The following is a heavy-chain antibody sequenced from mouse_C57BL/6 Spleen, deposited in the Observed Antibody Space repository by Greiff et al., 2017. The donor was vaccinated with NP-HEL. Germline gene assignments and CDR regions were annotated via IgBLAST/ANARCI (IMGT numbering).Heavy chain of an antibody. J-gene: IGHJ4*01. CDR2: ISSGGSYT. V-gene: IGHV5-6*01. Sequence: EVQLVESGGDLVKPGGSLKLSCAASGFTFSSYGMSWVRQTPDKRLDWVATISSGGSYTYYPDSVKGRFTISRDNAKNTLYLQMSSLKSEDTAMYYCARHSIYYGSSYYAMDYWGQGTSVTVSS. CDR3: ARHSIYYGSSYYAMDY. D-gene: IGHD1-1*01. CDR1: GFTFSSYG.